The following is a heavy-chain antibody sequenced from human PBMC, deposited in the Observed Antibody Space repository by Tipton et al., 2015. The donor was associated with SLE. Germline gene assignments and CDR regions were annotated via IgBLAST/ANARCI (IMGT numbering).Heavy chain of an antibody. CDR2: IYYSGST. J-gene: IGHJ4*02. D-gene: IGHD6-6*01. CDR1: GGSISSSSYY. Sequence: LRLSCTVSGGSISSSSYYWGWIRQPPGKGLEWIGSIYYSGSTYYNPSLKSRVTISVDTSKNQSSLKLSSVTAADTAVYYCARAGVSSSPRYFDYWGQGTLVTVSS. CDR3: ARAGVSSSPRYFDY. V-gene: IGHV4-39*07.